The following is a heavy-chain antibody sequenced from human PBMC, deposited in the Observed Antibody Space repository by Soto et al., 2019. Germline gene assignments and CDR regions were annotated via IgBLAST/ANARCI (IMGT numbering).Heavy chain of an antibody. V-gene: IGHV1-18*04. Sequence: ASVKVSFKASGYTFTSYGISWVRQAPGQGLEWMGWISAYNDNTIYTQKLQGRVTMTTDTSTSTAYMELRSLRSDDTAVYYCARGVDCSGGSCFSFYYYYYGFDVWGQGTTVTVSS. CDR1: GYTFTSYG. D-gene: IGHD2-15*01. CDR3: ARGVDCSGGSCFSFYYYYYGFDV. J-gene: IGHJ6*02. CDR2: ISAYNDNT.